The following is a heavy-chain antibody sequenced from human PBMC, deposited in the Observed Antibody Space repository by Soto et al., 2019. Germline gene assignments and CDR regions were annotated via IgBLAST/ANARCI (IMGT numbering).Heavy chain of an antibody. V-gene: IGHV4-59*01. D-gene: IGHD6-13*01. CDR1: GDSISRYY. J-gene: IGHJ4*02. Sequence: PSETRSVACPVSGDSISRYYSNWIRQPPGKGLEWIGYIYYSGSTNYNPSLKSRVTISVDTSKNQFSLKLSSVTAADTAVYYCARDSSSWYAFDYWGQGTLVTVSS. CDR2: IYYSGST. CDR3: ARDSSSWYAFDY.